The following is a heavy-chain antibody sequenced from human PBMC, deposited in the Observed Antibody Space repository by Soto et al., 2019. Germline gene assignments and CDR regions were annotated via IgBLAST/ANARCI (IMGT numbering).Heavy chain of an antibody. Sequence: QVQLVQSGAELKKPGASLKVSCKASGYTFNSYGVSWVRQAPGQGLEWMGWVSAYNGNTKYVQELQDRVTMTTDTSTSTAYMELRSLRSDDTAIYYCARSFYCSAGSCYSDYWGQGTLVTVSS. CDR2: VSAYNGNT. D-gene: IGHD2-15*01. V-gene: IGHV1-18*01. CDR3: ARSFYCSAGSCYSDY. J-gene: IGHJ4*02. CDR1: GYTFNSYG.